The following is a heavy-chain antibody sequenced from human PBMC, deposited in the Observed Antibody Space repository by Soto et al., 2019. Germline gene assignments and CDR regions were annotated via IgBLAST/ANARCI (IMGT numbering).Heavy chain of an antibody. J-gene: IGHJ4*01. Sequence: EVQLVESGGGLVKPGGSLRLSCAASGFTFTRYSITWVRQAPGKGLEWVSSISSTTNYIYYADSMKGRFTVSRDNAKNSVYLDMNSLSAEDTAVYYCARESEDLTSNFDYWGHGTLVTVAS. V-gene: IGHV3-21*01. CDR3: ARESEDLTSNFDY. CDR1: GFTFTRYS. CDR2: ISSTTNYI.